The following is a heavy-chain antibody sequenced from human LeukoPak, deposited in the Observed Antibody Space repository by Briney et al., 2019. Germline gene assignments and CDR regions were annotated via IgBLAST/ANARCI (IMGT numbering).Heavy chain of an antibody. CDR1: GFTFSSYA. D-gene: IGHD1-14*01. CDR2: ISYDGSNK. CDR3: AKDRNDAQKGLYYFDY. Sequence: PGRSLRLSCAASGFTFSSYAMHWVRQAPGKGLEWVAVISYDGSNKYYADSVKGRFTISRDNSRNTLYLQMNSLRAEDTALYYCAKDRNDAQKGLYYFDYWGQGTLVTVSS. V-gene: IGHV3-30*04. J-gene: IGHJ4*02.